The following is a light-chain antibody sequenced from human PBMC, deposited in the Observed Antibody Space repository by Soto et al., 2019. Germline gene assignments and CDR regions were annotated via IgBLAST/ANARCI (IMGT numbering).Light chain of an antibody. CDR1: QDITSY. V-gene: IGKV1-8*01. CDR2: AAS. CDR3: QQYYSYPRT. J-gene: IGKJ1*01. Sequence: IRMTQSPSSLSASTGDRVTITCRASQDITSYLAWYQQKPGKAAKLLIYAASTLQSGVTSRFSGSGSGTDFTLTISCLQSEDFATYYCQQYYSYPRTFGQGTQVDI.